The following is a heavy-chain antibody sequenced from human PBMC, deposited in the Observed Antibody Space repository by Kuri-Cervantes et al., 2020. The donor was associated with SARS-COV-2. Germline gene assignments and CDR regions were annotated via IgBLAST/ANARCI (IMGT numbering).Heavy chain of an antibody. Sequence: GESLKISCAASGFTFSTYSMNWVRQAPGKGLEWVSYISSGSSTIYYADSVKGRFTISRDNARNSLYLQMNSLRAEDTAVYYCARDPHITLIRGAYFDLWGRGTLVTVS. CDR2: ISSGSSTI. CDR3: ARDPHITLIRGAYFDL. CDR1: GFTFSTYS. J-gene: IGHJ2*01. V-gene: IGHV3-48*01. D-gene: IGHD3-10*01.